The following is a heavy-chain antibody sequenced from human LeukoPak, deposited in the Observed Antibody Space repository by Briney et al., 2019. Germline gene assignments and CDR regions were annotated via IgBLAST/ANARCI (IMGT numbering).Heavy chain of an antibody. J-gene: IGHJ6*02. CDR2: IYPGDSDT. CDR3: AIWGTYSSGRYYYYGMDV. V-gene: IGHV5-51*01. D-gene: IGHD6-19*01. CDR1: GYSFTSYW. Sequence: GESLKISCKGSGYSFTSYWIGWVRQMPGKGLEWMGIIYPGDSDTRYSPSFQGQVTISADKSISTAYLQWSSLKASDTAMYYCAIWGTYSSGRYYYYGMDVWGQGTTVTVSS.